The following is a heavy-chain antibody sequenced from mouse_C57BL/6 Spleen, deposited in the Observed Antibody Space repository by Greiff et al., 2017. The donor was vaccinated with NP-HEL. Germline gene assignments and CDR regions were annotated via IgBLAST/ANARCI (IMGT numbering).Heavy chain of an antibody. CDR3: ARYGNPYAMDY. D-gene: IGHD2-1*01. CDR1: GYAFTNYL. CDR2: INPGSGGT. V-gene: IGHV1-54*01. Sequence: QVQLKESGAELVRPGTSVKVSCKASGYAFTNYLIEWVKQRPGQGLEWIGVINPGSGGTNYNEKFKGKATLTADKSSSTAYMQLSSLTSEDSAVYFCARYGNPYAMDYWGQGTSVTVSS. J-gene: IGHJ4*01.